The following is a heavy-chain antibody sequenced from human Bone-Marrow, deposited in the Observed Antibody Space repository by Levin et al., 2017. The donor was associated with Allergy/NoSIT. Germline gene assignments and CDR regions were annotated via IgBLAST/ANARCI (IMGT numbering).Heavy chain of an antibody. V-gene: IGHV3-74*01. CDR1: GFTFKTFW. Sequence: GGSLRLSCAASGFTFKTFWMHWVRQVPRKGLEWVAHISTDGSNTNYADSVRGRFTISRDNAKNTLYLHMNSLRDEDTAVYFCVSEFCNGGNCYTNWFGRWGQGTLVTVSS. D-gene: IGHD2-15*01. J-gene: IGHJ5*02. CDR2: ISTDGSNT. CDR3: VSEFCNGGNCYTNWFGR.